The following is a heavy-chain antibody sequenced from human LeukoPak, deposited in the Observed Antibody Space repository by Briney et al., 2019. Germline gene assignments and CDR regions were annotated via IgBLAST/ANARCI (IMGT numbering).Heavy chain of an antibody. CDR1: GFTFSSHG. Sequence: PTGGSLRLSCAASGFTFSSHGMHWVRQAPGKGLEWVAWIHSDGNSKYYADAVKGRFTISRDNSKNTLHLQMNSLRPEDTAVYYCARPLSAREYFEYWGQGTQVTVSS. CDR3: ARPLSAREYFEY. D-gene: IGHD6-6*01. J-gene: IGHJ1*01. CDR2: IHSDGNSK. V-gene: IGHV3-30*02.